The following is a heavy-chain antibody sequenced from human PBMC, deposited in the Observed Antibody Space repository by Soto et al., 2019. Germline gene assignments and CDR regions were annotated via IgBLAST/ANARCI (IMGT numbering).Heavy chain of an antibody. J-gene: IGHJ3*02. CDR2: IIPILGIA. D-gene: IGHD3-10*02. CDR3: SSTYVVTSPDI. Sequence: QVQLVQSGAEVKKPGSSVKVSCKASGGTFSSYTISWVRQAPGQGIEWMGRIIPILGIANYAQKFQGRVTITADKSTSTAYMKLSSLRSEDTAVYYCSSTYVVTSPDIWGQGTMVTVSS. CDR1: GGTFSSYT. V-gene: IGHV1-69*02.